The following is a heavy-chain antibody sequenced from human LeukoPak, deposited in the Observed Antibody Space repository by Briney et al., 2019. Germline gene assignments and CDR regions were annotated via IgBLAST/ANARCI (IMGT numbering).Heavy chain of an antibody. CDR3: ARDYSGSYYFDY. CDR2: INHSGST. D-gene: IGHD1-26*01. J-gene: IGHJ4*02. Sequence: SETLSLTCAVYGGSFSGYYWSWIRQPPGKGLEWIGEINHSGSTNYNPSLKSRVTISVDTSKNQFSLKLSSVTAADTAVYYCARDYSGSYYFDYWGQGTLVTVSS. CDR1: GGSFSGYY. V-gene: IGHV4-34*01.